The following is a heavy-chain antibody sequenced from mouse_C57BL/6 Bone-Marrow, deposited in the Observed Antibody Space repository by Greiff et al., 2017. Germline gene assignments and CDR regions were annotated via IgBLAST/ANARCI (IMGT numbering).Heavy chain of an antibody. CDR1: GFTFSNYW. Sequence: EVKLMESGGGLVQPGGSMKLSCVASGFTFSNYWMNWVRQSPEKGLEWVAQIRLKSDNYATTYAESVKGRFTISRDDSKSSVYLQMNNLRAEDTGIYYCTGSPLSSSLDYWGQGTTLTVSS. V-gene: IGHV6-3*01. J-gene: IGHJ2*01. D-gene: IGHD1-1*01. CDR2: IRLKSDNYAT. CDR3: TGSPLSSSLDY.